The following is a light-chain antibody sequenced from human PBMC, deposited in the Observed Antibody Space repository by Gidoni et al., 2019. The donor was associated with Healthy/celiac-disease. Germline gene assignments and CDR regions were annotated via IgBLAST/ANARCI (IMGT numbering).Light chain of an antibody. J-gene: IGKJ1*01. CDR1: QSISSY. V-gene: IGKV1-39*01. Sequence: DIQMTQSPSSLSASVGDRVTITCRASQSISSYLNWYQQKPGKAPKLLIYAASSLQSGVPSRFSGSGSGTDFTLTISSLQPEDFATYYCQQSYSTPRATFGQGTKVESK. CDR3: QQSYSTPRAT. CDR2: AAS.